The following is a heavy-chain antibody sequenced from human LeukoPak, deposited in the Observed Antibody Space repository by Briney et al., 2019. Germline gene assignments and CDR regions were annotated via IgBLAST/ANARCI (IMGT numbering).Heavy chain of an antibody. CDR1: VYTFTSYY. D-gene: IGHD1-26*01. V-gene: IGHV1-46*01. CDR3: AKDGGGSYWDWFYP. Sequence: ASVTVSCKASVYTFTSYYMHWVRQPPGQGLEWMGIIKPNIGSTRYAQKFQGRVSMTRNTTTSTVYMDLSSLRSEDTAVYYWAKDGGGSYWDWFYPWGEGTLVSVSS. J-gene: IGHJ5*02. CDR2: IKPNIGST.